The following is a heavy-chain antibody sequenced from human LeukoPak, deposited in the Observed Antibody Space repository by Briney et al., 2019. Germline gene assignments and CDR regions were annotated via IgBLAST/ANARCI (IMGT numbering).Heavy chain of an antibody. Sequence: SQTLSLTCTVSGGSISSGDYYWSWIRQPPGKGLEWIGFIYYSGSTYYNPSLKSRVTISIDTSKNQFSLKLSSVTAADTAVYYCARNRNSGWYGGHDYWGQGTLVTVSS. CDR1: GGSISSGDYY. D-gene: IGHD6-19*01. CDR2: IYYSGST. J-gene: IGHJ4*02. CDR3: ARNRNSGWYGGHDY. V-gene: IGHV4-30-4*08.